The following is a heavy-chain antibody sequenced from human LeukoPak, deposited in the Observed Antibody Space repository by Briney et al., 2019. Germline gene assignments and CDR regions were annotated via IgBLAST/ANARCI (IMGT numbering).Heavy chain of an antibody. CDR1: GGSITGYY. D-gene: IGHD6-19*01. CDR3: ARAMQWPDAHLLNWYFDL. Sequence: PSETLSLTCTVSGGSITGYYWSWIRQPPGKGVECVGYIYYSGSTKYNPSLKSRVTISVDKSKNQFSLKLISVTATDTAVYYCARAMQWPDAHLLNWYFDLWGRGTLVTVSS. J-gene: IGHJ2*01. V-gene: IGHV4-59*08. CDR2: IYYSGST.